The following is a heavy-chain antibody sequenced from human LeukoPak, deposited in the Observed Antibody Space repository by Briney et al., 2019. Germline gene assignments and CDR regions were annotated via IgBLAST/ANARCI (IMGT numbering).Heavy chain of an antibody. J-gene: IGHJ6*03. V-gene: IGHV4-34*01. CDR2: INHSGST. CDR3: ARRGYYMDV. CDR1: GGSFSGYY. Sequence: SETLSLTCAVYGGSFSGYYWGWIRQPPGKGLEWIGEINHSGSTNYNPSLKSRVTISLDTSKNQFSLKLSSVTAADTAVYYCARRGYYMDVWGKGITVTVSS.